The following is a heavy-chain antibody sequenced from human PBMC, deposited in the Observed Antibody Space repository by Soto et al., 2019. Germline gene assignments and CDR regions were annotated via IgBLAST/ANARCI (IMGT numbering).Heavy chain of an antibody. D-gene: IGHD5-12*01. Sequence: EVQLVESGGVLVQPGGSLKLACAASGFTLSGSVIYWVRRPPGKGLEWVGRIRSSSNGYATAYAASVRGRFTISRDDSKNTAYLQMNSLKTEDTAVYYCSRPGYSNYDSDYWGQGTLVTVSS. J-gene: IGHJ4*02. CDR2: IRSSSNGYAT. CDR1: GFTLSGSV. V-gene: IGHV3-73*02. CDR3: SRPGYSNYDSDY.